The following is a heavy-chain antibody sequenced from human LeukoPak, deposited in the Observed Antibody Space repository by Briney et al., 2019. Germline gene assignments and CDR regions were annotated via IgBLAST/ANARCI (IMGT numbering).Heavy chain of an antibody. J-gene: IGHJ4*02. CDR2: ISSSSSTI. D-gene: IGHD4-17*01. CDR1: GFTFSSYS. CDR3: ARRLMTTVTTVDY. Sequence: TGGSLRLSCAASGFTFSSYSMNWVRQAPGKGLEWVSYISSSSSTIYYADSVKGRFTISRDNAKNSLYLQMNSLRAEDTAVYYCARRLMTTVTTVDYWGQGTLVTVSS. V-gene: IGHV3-48*04.